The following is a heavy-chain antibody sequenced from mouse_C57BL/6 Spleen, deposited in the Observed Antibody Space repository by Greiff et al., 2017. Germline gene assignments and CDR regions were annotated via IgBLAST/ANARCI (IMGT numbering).Heavy chain of an antibody. V-gene: IGHV5-6*01. CDR3: ARLKGDYFDY. Sequence: VQRVEPGRDLVKLGGPLKLSCAALGSTFRSYGMSWVRQTPDKRLEWFATFSIGGSYTYSLDSVKGRFTISRDNSKNTLYLQLSSLKSEDTAVYYSARLKGDYFDYWGQGTTLTVSS. CDR1: GSTFRSYG. J-gene: IGHJ2*01. CDR2: FSIGGSYT.